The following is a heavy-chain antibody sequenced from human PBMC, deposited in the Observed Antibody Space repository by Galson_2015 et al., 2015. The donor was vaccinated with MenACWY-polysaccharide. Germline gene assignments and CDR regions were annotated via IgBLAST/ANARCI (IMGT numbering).Heavy chain of an antibody. Sequence: SETLSLTCTVSGGSISSYYWSWIRQPPGKGLEWIASIFHSGTTYYNPSLKSRVTISVDTSKNQFSLKLSSVTAADTAVYYCAREEKYSGSFYILYWGQGTLVTVSS. V-gene: IGHV4-38-2*02. D-gene: IGHD1-26*01. J-gene: IGHJ4*02. CDR3: AREEKYSGSFYILY. CDR2: IFHSGTT. CDR1: GGSISSYY.